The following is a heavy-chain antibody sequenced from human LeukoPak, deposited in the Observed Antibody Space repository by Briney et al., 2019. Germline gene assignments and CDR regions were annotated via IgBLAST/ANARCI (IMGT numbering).Heavy chain of an antibody. J-gene: IGHJ6*03. D-gene: IGHD4-17*01. CDR1: GFTFSNFA. CDR2: IKQDGSEK. CDR3: ARDHGTATVIPVHYYYYYYMDV. V-gene: IGHV3-7*01. Sequence: GGSLRLSCSASGFTFSNFAMNWVRQAPGKGLEWVANIKQDGSEKYYVDSVKGRFTISRDNAKNSLYLQMNSLRAEDTAVYYCARDHGTATVIPVHYYYYYYMDVWGKGTTVTVSS.